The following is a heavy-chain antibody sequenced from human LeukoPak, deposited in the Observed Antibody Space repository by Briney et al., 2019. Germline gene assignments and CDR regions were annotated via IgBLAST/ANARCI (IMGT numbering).Heavy chain of an antibody. CDR3: ARVRSPRAVDY. J-gene: IGHJ4*02. CDR1: RFNFSSYW. Sequence: GGSLRLSCAASRFNFSSYWMHWVRQAPGKGLGWVSRINSDESSIIYADSVKGRFTISRDNAKNTLYLQMNSLRAEDTAVYYCARVRSPRAVDYWGQGTLVTVSS. V-gene: IGHV3-74*01. D-gene: IGHD1-26*01. CDR2: INSDESSI.